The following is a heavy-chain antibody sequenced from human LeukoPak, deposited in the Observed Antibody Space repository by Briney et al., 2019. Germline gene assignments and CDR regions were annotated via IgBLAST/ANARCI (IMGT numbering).Heavy chain of an antibody. CDR1: GYTFTSYG. CDR2: ISAYNGNA. V-gene: IGHV1-18*01. Sequence: ASVKVSCKASGYTFTSYGISWVRQAPGQGLEWMGWISAYNGNANYAQKLQGRVTMTTDTSTSTAYMELRSLRSDDTAVYYCARGFPPRRQYDSSGYYSYYFDYWGQGTLVTVSS. CDR3: ARGFPPRRQYDSSGYYSYYFDY. J-gene: IGHJ4*02. D-gene: IGHD3-22*01.